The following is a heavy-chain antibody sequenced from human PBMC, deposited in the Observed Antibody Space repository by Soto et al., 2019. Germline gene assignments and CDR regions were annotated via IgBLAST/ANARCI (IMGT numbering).Heavy chain of an antibody. Sequence: GGSLRLSCAASGFTFSSYAMSWVRQAPGKGLEWVSAISGSGGSTYYADSVKGRFTISRDNSKNTLYLQMNSLRAEDTAVYYCAKDQSSGWLLIGYFDYWGQGTLVTVSS. V-gene: IGHV3-23*01. CDR3: AKDQSSGWLLIGYFDY. CDR1: GFTFSSYA. D-gene: IGHD6-19*01. CDR2: ISGSGGST. J-gene: IGHJ4*02.